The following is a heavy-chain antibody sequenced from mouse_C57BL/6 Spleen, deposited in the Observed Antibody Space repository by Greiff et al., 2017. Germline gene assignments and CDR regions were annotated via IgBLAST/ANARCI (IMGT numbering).Heavy chain of an antibody. V-gene: IGHV1-75*01. Sequence: QVQLQQSGPELVKPGASVKISCKASGYTFTDYYINWVKQRPGQGLEWIGWIFPGSGSTYYNEKFKGKATLTVDQSSSPAYLWLSSLTSEDSSVYFCAKRGYSNYERSFAFWGQGTLVTVSA. CDR2: IFPGSGST. D-gene: IGHD2-5*01. J-gene: IGHJ3*01. CDR1: GYTFTDYY. CDR3: AKRGYSNYERSFAF.